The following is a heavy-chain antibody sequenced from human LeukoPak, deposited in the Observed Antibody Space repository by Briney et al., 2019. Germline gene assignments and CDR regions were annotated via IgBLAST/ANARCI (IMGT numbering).Heavy chain of an antibody. J-gene: IGHJ3*01. D-gene: IGHD3-16*01. Sequence: ETLSLTCTVSGGSISSYYWSWIRQPPGKGLEWVANMKGDGSEIHYVDSVKGRFTISRDNAKNSLYLQMNSLRPEDTAVYYCARPAYTAAYDLWGQGTMVTASS. V-gene: IGHV3-7*01. CDR3: ARPAYTAAYDL. CDR1: GGSISSYY. CDR2: MKGDGSEI.